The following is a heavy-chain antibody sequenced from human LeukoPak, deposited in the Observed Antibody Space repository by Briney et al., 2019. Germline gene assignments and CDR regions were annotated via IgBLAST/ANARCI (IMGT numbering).Heavy chain of an antibody. CDR1: GYTFTTFG. D-gene: IGHD6-13*01. CDR3: AKDPPYSSSWPDALDI. V-gene: IGHV7-4-1*02. CDR2: INTNTGNP. Sequence: ASVKVSCKASGYTFTTFGINWVRQVPGQGLEWMGWINTNTGNPTYAQGFTGRFVFSLDTSVSTAYLEISSLKAEDTAVYFCAKDPPYSSSWPDALDIWGQGTMVTVSS. J-gene: IGHJ3*02.